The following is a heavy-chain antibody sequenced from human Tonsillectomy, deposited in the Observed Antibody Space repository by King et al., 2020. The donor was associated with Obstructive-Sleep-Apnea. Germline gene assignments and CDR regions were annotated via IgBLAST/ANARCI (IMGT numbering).Heavy chain of an antibody. CDR2: IRSSSSYI. CDR1: GFTFSSYS. D-gene: IGHD2-2*01. Sequence: VQLVESGGGLVKPGGSLRLSCAASGFTFSSYSMNWVRQAPGKGLEWVSSIRSSSSYIYYADSVKGRFTISRDNAKNSLYLQMNSLRAEDTAVYYCARGDCSSTSCYAGYWGQGTLVTVSS. V-gene: IGHV3-21*01. CDR3: ARGDCSSTSCYAGY. J-gene: IGHJ4*02.